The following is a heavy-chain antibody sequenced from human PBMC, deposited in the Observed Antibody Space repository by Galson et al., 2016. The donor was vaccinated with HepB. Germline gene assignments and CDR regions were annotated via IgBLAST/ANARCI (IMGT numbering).Heavy chain of an antibody. V-gene: IGHV3-23*01. CDR2: ISGSGGSI. CDR1: GFTFSRYA. Sequence: SPRLSCAVSGFTFSRYAMNWVRRAPGTGLEWVSGISGSGGSIFYADSVKGRFTISRDNSKNTLYLQMNSLRAEDTAIYYCAKDSRSPYIETYFDYWGQGTLVTVSS. J-gene: IGHJ4*02. D-gene: IGHD1-26*01. CDR3: AKDSRSPYIETYFDY.